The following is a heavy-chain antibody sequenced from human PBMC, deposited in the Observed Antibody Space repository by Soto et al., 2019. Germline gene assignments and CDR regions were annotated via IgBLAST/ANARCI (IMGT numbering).Heavy chain of an antibody. D-gene: IGHD3-10*01. Sequence: QVQLVESGGGVVQPGRSLRLSCAASGFTFSSYAMHWVRQAPGKGLEWVAVISYDGSNKYYADSVKGRFTISRDNSKNTLYLQMNRLRAEDTAVYYCARDLVSGSYFIGSLVVSGFDYWGQGTLVTVSS. CDR2: ISYDGSNK. J-gene: IGHJ4*02. CDR3: ARDLVSGSYFIGSLVVSGFDY. CDR1: GFTFSSYA. V-gene: IGHV3-30-3*01.